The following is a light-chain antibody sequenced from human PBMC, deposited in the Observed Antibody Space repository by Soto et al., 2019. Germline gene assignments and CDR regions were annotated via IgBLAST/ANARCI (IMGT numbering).Light chain of an antibody. J-gene: IGKJ1*01. CDR2: DAS. CDR3: QQRSKWRT. Sequence: EIALTQAPATLSLSPGERATLSCRASQSVSSYLAWYQQRPGQAPRLLIYDASTRATGIPARFSGSGFGTDNTTTISRLEHEDFAVYYCQQRSKWRTFGQGTKVDIK. CDR1: QSVSSY. V-gene: IGKV3-11*01.